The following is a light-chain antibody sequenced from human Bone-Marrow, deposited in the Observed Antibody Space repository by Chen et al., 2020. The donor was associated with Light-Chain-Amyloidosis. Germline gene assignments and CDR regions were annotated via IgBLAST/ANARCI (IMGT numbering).Light chain of an antibody. V-gene: IGLV2-14*03. J-gene: IGLJ3*02. CDR3: SSYTGSSTGV. CDR2: DVS. CDR1: SSDVGGYNY. Sequence: QSALTQPASVSGSPGQSITISCTGTSSDVGGYNYVSWYQQHPDKAPKLLIYDVSNRPSGVSNRVSGSKTGNTASLTISGLQAEDESYYYCSSYTGSSTGVFGGGTKLTVL.